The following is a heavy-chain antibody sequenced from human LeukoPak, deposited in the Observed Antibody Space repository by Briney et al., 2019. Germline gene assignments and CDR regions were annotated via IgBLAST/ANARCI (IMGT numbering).Heavy chain of an antibody. V-gene: IGHV3-33*01. CDR3: ARSYGSGSYYNAHWGFDY. CDR1: GFTFSSYG. Sequence: PGGSLRLSCAASGFTFSSYGMHWVRQAPGKGLEWVAVIWYDGSNKYYADSVKGRFTISRDNSKNTLYLQMNSLRAEDTAVYYCARSYGSGSYYNAHWGFDYWGQGTLVTVSS. J-gene: IGHJ4*02. CDR2: IWYDGSNK. D-gene: IGHD3-10*01.